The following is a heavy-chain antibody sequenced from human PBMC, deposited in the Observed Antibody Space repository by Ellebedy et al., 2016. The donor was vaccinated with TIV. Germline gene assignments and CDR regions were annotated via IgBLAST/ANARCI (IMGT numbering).Heavy chain of an antibody. D-gene: IGHD5-18*01. Sequence: PGGSLRLSCAASGFTFRSYVMHWVRQAPGKGLEWVAVISDDGSKADYADFVKGRLTIPRDNPKHTLYLQRNSLRVEDTAVYYCARDRNTPPGYRYDYGYFGMDVWGQGTTVTVSS. CDR2: ISDDGSKA. CDR1: GFTFRSYV. CDR3: ARDRNTPPGYRYDYGYFGMDV. J-gene: IGHJ6*02. V-gene: IGHV3-30-3*01.